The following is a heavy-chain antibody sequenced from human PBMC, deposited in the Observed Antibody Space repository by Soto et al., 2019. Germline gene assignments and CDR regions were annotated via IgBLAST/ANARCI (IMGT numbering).Heavy chain of an antibody. J-gene: IGHJ5*02. Sequence: SETLSLTCAVYGGPFSAYSWTWIRQPPGKGLEWIGEINHSGSTNYNPSLKSRVTLSVDTSKNQFSLNLRAVTAADTAVYYCVLGQVVAVIEPDENCFDPWGQGTPVTVSS. CDR2: INHSGST. CDR3: VLGQVVAVIEPDENCFDP. V-gene: IGHV4-34*01. CDR1: GGPFSAYS. D-gene: IGHD6-19*01.